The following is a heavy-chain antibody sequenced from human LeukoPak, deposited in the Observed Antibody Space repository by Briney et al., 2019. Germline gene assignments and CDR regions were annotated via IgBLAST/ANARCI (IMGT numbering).Heavy chain of an antibody. Sequence: ASVKVSCKISGFTLSELSMHWVRQAPGKGLEWMGGFDPENGETIYAQKFQGRVTMTEDTSTDTAYMELNSLRSEDTALYYCATDRGYWGQGTLVTVSS. CDR3: ATDRGY. CDR2: FDPENGET. V-gene: IGHV1-24*01. J-gene: IGHJ4*02. CDR1: GFTLSELS.